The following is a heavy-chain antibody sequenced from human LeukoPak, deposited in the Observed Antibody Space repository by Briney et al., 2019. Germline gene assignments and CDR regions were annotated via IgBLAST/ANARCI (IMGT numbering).Heavy chain of an antibody. Sequence: GASVKVSCKAFGYGFTSYYIHWVRQAPGQGLEWMGIINPSVGGTTYARKFQGRVTMTRDTSTSTVYVELSSLRSEDTAVYYCARHGSGRYYPAEGRVDYWGQGTLVTVSS. D-gene: IGHD3-10*01. J-gene: IGHJ4*02. CDR2: INPSVGGT. V-gene: IGHV1-46*03. CDR1: GYGFTSYY. CDR3: ARHGSGRYYPAEGRVDY.